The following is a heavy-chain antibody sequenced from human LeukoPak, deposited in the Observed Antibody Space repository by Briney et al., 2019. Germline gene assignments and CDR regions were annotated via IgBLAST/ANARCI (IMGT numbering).Heavy chain of an antibody. Sequence: ASVKVSCKASGYTFTSYGISWVRQAPGQGLEGMGWISPNNGNTNYAQKLQGRVTMTTDTSTSTAYMELKSLRSDDTAVYYCARDRDYGDYLHYYYYGMDVWGQGTTVTVSS. CDR2: ISPNNGNT. D-gene: IGHD4-17*01. J-gene: IGHJ6*02. CDR3: ARDRDYGDYLHYYYYGMDV. CDR1: GYTFTSYG. V-gene: IGHV1-18*01.